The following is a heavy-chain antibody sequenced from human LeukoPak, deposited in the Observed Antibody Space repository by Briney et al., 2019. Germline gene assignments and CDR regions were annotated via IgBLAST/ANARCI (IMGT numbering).Heavy chain of an antibody. D-gene: IGHD4-17*01. Sequence: PSETLSLTCTVSGGSISTTNYYWGWIRQSPGKGLEWFGCVYYSGSTYYNPSLKSRVTISVDTSKNQFSLKLSSVTAADTAVYYCARDSLDDYGDYGDWFDPWGQGTLVTVSS. CDR3: ARDSLDDYGDYGDWFDP. J-gene: IGHJ5*02. CDR2: VYYSGST. CDR1: GGSISTTNYY. V-gene: IGHV4-39*07.